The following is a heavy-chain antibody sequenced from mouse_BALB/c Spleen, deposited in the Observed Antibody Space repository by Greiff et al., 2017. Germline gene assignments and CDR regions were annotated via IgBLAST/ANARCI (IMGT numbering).Heavy chain of an antibody. J-gene: IGHJ2*01. CDR1: GYTFTSYV. Sequence: VQLKQSGPELVKPGASVKMSCKASGYTFTSYVMHWVKQKPGQGLEWIGDINPYNDGTKYNEKFKGKATLTSDKSSSTAYMELSSLTSEDSAVYYCARSSSYRGFDYWGQGTTVTVSS. V-gene: IGHV1-14*01. D-gene: IGHD2-12*01. CDR2: INPYNDGT. CDR3: ARSSSYRGFDY.